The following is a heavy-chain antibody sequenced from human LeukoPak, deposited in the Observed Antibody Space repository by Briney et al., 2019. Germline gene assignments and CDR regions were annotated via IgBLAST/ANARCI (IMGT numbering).Heavy chain of an antibody. V-gene: IGHV3-11*04. J-gene: IGHJ6*04. Sequence: PGGSLRLSCAASGFTFSDYYMSWIRQAPGKGLEWVSYISSSGSTIYYADSVKGRFTISRDNAKNSLYLQMNSLRAEDTAVYYCARGPSRGYDFWSGPPPVWGKGTTVTVSS. CDR3: ARGPSRGYDFWSGPPPV. CDR1: GFTFSDYY. D-gene: IGHD3-3*01. CDR2: ISSSGSTI.